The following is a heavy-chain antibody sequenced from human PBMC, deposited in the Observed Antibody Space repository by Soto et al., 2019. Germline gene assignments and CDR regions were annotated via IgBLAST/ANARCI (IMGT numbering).Heavy chain of an antibody. D-gene: IGHD5-18*01. CDR2: INHSGST. V-gene: IGHV4-34*01. CDR1: GGSFSGYY. CDR3: ARGRRYSYGYPDFDY. Sequence: SETLSLTCAVYGGSFSGYYWSWIRQPPGKGLEWIGEINHSGSTNYNPSLKSRVTISVDTSKNHFSLKLSSVTAADTAVYYCARGRRYSYGYPDFDYWGQGTLVTVSS. J-gene: IGHJ4*02.